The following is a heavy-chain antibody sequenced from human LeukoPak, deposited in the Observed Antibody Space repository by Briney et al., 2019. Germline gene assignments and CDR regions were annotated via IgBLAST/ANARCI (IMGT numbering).Heavy chain of an antibody. J-gene: IGHJ5*02. D-gene: IGHD3-3*01. V-gene: IGHV5-51*01. CDR1: GYSFANYW. CDR2: IYPGDSQT. Sequence: GESLKISCKGSGYSFANYWIGWVRQMPGKGLEWMGIIYPGDSQTRYSPSFQGQVTISADKFISTAYLQWSSLKASDTAIYYCAGSSVNWFDPWGQGTLVTVLS. CDR3: AGSSVNWFDP.